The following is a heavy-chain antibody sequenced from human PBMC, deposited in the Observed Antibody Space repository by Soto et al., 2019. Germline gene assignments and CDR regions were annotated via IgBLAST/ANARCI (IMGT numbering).Heavy chain of an antibody. CDR2: ISAYNGNT. CDR1: GYNFNSYT. J-gene: IGHJ5*02. CDR3: AGVVGALGHGFDP. V-gene: IGHV1-18*01. D-gene: IGHD1-26*01. Sequence: QVQLVQSGAEVKKPGASVKVSCKASGYNFNSYTISWVRQAPGQGLEWMGRISAYNGNTNYAQKLQGRVTMTTDTSTSTAYMERRSLRSDDTAVYHWAGVVGALGHGFDPWGQGTLVTVSS.